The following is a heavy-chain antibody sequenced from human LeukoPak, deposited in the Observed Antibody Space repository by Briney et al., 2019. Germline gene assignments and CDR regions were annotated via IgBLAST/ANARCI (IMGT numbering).Heavy chain of an antibody. J-gene: IGHJ4*02. V-gene: IGHV3-23*01. CDR3: AKGVRGYYFDY. CDR2: ISGSGGTT. Sequence: GGSLRLSCAASGFTFSSYAMSWVRQAPGKGLEWVSAISGSGGTTYYADSAKGRFTISRDNSKNTLYLQINSLRAEDTAVYYCAKGVRGYYFDYWGQGTLVTVSS. D-gene: IGHD1-1*01. CDR1: GFTFSSYA.